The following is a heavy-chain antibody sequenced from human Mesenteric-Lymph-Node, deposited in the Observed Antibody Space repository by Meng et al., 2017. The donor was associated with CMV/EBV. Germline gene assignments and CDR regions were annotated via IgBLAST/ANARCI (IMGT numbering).Heavy chain of an antibody. CDR1: GGSISSSSYY. V-gene: IGHV4-39*07. J-gene: IGHJ5*02. D-gene: IGHD2-2*02. CDR3: ARSPGAAILDNWFDP. CDR2: IYYSGST. Sequence: SETLSLTCTVSGGSISSSSYYWGWIRQPPGKGLEWIGSIYYSGSTYYNPSLKSRVTISVDTSKNQFSLKLSSVNAADTAVYYCARSPGAAILDNWFDPWGQGTLVTVSS.